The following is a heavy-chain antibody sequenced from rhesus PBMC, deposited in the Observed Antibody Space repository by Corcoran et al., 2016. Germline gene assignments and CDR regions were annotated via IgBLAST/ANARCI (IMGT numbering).Heavy chain of an antibody. V-gene: IGHV4-76*01. CDR2: IYGTGGTT. Sequence: QVQLQESGPGVVKPSETLSLTCAVSGGSISSNYDWTWIRQPPGKGLEWIGYIYGTGGTTNYNPSLKSRVTISKDASKNQFSLNLRSVTAADTAVYYCSRVWPYTVTTSFVGGLDSWGQGVVVTVSS. CDR3: SRVWPYTVTTSFVGGLDS. CDR1: GGSISSNYD. D-gene: IGHD4-23*01. J-gene: IGHJ6*01.